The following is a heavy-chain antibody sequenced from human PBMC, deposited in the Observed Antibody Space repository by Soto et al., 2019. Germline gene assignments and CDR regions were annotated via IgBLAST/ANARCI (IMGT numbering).Heavy chain of an antibody. CDR1: GFTFANHW. J-gene: IGHJ4*02. D-gene: IGHD2-21*02. Sequence: GGSLRLSCAVSGFTFANHWMHWVRQAPGKGLEWVSRMNSDGSTTDYADSVKGRFTISRDNSKNSLYLQMNSLRAEDTAVYYCARDQPHGGNSGIDYWGQGTLVTVSS. CDR2: MNSDGSTT. V-gene: IGHV3-74*01. CDR3: ARDQPHGGNSGIDY.